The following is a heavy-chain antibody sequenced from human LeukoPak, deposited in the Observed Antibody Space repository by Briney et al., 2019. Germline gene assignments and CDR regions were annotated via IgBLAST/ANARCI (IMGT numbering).Heavy chain of an antibody. V-gene: IGHV4-39*07. J-gene: IGHJ3*02. CDR2: IYYSGST. CDR1: GGSISISSDY. D-gene: IGHD4-17*01. Sequence: SETLSLTCTVSGGSISISSDYWGWIRQPPGKGLEWIGSIYYSGSTNYNPSLKSRVTISVDTSKNQFSLKLSSVTAADTAVYYCARQDTVTTNAFDIWGQGTMVTVSS. CDR3: ARQDTVTTNAFDI.